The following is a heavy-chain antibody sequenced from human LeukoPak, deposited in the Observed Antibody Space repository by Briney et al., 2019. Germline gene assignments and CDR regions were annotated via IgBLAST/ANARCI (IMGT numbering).Heavy chain of an antibody. V-gene: IGHV3-53*01. CDR3: ARVVVPRVIAAAGTRVFGGGWFDP. J-gene: IGHJ5*02. D-gene: IGHD6-13*01. CDR2: IYSVGST. Sequence: HPGGSLRLSCAASGFTVSGNYLSWVRQAPGKGLEWVSVIYSVGSTYYADSVKGRFTISRDNSKNTLYLQMNSLRAEDTAVYYCARVVVPRVIAAAGTRVFGGGWFDPWGQGTLVTVSS. CDR1: GFTVSGNY.